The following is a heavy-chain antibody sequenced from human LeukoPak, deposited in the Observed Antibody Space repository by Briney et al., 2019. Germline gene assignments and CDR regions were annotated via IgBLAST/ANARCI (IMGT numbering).Heavy chain of an antibody. J-gene: IGHJ4*02. V-gene: IGHV3-23*01. CDR1: GFTFNSYA. D-gene: IGHD1-26*01. CDR2: ISGSGGST. CDR3: AKGSNSGSYLFDY. Sequence: PGGSLRLSCAASGFTFNSYAMSWVRQAPGKGLEWVSAISGSGGSTYYADSVKGRFTISRDNSKNTLYLQMNSLRAEDTAVYYCAKGSNSGSYLFDYWGQGTLVTVSS.